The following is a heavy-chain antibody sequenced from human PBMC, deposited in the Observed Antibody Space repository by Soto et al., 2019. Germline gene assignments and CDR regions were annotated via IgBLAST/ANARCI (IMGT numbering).Heavy chain of an antibody. CDR3: AKVHGDAG. CDR1: GFTFTSYT. D-gene: IGHD4-17*01. CDR2: ISESGGST. V-gene: IGHV3-23*01. J-gene: IGHJ4*02. Sequence: EVHLLESGGGLIQPGGSLRLSCAASGFTFTSYTMTWVRQAPGKGLEWVSSISESGGSTHYADSVRGRFTISRDNSKNTVYLPVDSLRTEDTAVYYCAKVHGDAGWGQGTLVIVSS.